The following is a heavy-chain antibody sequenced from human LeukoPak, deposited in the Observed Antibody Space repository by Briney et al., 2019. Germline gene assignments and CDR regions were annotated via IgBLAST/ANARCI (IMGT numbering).Heavy chain of an antibody. J-gene: IGHJ4*02. CDR2: MYLSGTT. V-gene: IGHV4-39*07. D-gene: IGHD3-22*01. Sequence: SETLSLTCTVSGGSISSSIYYWGWIRQPPGKGLEWIGEMYLSGTTHSNPSVKSRVTISIDKSKNQFFLNLSSVTAADTAVYYCAGLVGRYSSGLYYYYFDYWGQGTLVTVSS. CDR1: GGSISSSIYY. CDR3: AGLVGRYSSGLYYYYFDY.